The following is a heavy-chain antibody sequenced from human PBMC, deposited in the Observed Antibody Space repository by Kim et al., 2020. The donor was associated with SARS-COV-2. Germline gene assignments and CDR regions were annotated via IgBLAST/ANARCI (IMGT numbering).Heavy chain of an antibody. CDR2: ST. Sequence: STYYADSVKGRFTISRDNSKNSLYLQMNSLRTEDTALYYCAKRGSSGFIYWGQGTLVTVSS. V-gene: IGHV3-43*01. D-gene: IGHD3-22*01. CDR3: AKRGSSGFIY. J-gene: IGHJ4*02.